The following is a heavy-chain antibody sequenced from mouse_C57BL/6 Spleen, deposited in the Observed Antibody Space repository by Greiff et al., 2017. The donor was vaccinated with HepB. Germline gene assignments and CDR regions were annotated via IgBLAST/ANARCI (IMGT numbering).Heavy chain of an antibody. J-gene: IGHJ3*01. CDR2: IYPGSGST. V-gene: IGHV1-55*01. Sequence: VQLQQPGAELVKPGASVKMSCKASGYTFTSYWITWVKQRPGQGLEWIGDIYPGSGSTNYNEKFKSKATLTVDTSSSTAYMQLSSLTSEDSAVYDCARGGYDYDWFAYWGQGTLVTVSA. CDR3: ARGGYDYDWFAY. CDR1: GYTFTSYW. D-gene: IGHD2-4*01.